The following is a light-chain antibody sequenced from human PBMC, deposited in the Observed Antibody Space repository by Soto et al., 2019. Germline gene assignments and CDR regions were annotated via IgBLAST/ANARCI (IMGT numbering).Light chain of an antibody. J-gene: IGLJ1*01. CDR1: SSNIGAGYD. CDR2: GNS. Sequence: QSVLTQPPSVSGAPGQRVTISCTGSSSNIGAGYDVHWYQQLPGTAPKLLIYGNSNRPSGVPDRFSGSKSGTSASLAITGLQAEDEADYYCQSYDSSLIAHNYVFGTGTKVTVL. V-gene: IGLV1-40*01. CDR3: QSYDSSLIAHNYV.